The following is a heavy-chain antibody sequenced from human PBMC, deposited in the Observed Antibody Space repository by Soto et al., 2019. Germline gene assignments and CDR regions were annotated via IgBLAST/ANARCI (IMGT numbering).Heavy chain of an antibody. CDR2: IYYSGST. D-gene: IGHD1-26*01. Sequence: GGCRSIKENYWSWIRQHPGKGLEWIGYIYYSGSTYYNPSLKSRVTISVDTSKNQFSLKLSSVTAADTAVYYCARGGVLHDAFDIWGQGTMVTVSS. V-gene: IGHV4-31*02. CDR1: GGCRSIKENY. CDR3: ARGGVLHDAFDI. J-gene: IGHJ3*02.